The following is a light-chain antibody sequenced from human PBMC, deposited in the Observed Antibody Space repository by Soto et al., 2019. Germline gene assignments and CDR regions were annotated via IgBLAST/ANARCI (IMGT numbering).Light chain of an antibody. J-gene: IGLJ2*01. CDR2: EDN. Sequence: NFMLTQPHSVSESTGKTVTISCTRRSGSIASNYVQWYQQRPGSAPTTVIYEDNQRPSGVPDRFSGSIDSSSNSASLTISGLKTEDEADYYCQSYDSSNQGVFCGGTKLTVL. CDR1: SGSIASNY. V-gene: IGLV6-57*04. CDR3: QSYDSSNQGV.